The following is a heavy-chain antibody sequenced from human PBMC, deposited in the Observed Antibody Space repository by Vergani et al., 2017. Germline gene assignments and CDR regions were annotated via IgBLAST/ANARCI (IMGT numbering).Heavy chain of an antibody. J-gene: IGHJ4*03. CDR2: IYWNDDK. D-gene: IGHD5-24*01. V-gene: IGHV2-5*01. CDR3: AHTHGYNYVGDFDY. Sequence: QITLKESGPTLVKPTQTLTLTCTFSGFSLSTSGVGVGWIRQPPGKALEWLALIYWNDDKRYSPSLKSRLTITKDTSKNQVVLTMTNMDPVDTATYYCAHTHGYNYVGDFDYWGQGTTVTVSS. CDR1: GFSLSTSGVG.